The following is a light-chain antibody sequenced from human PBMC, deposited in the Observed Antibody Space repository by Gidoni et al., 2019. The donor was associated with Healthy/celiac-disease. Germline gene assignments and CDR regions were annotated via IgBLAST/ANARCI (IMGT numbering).Light chain of an antibody. V-gene: IGKV2-28*01. Sequence: DIVMTQPPLSLPVTPGEPASISCRSSQSLLHSNGYNYLDWYLQKPGQSPQLLIYLGSNRASGVPDRFSGSGSGTDFTLKISRVEAEDVGVYYCMQALQTPRGSFXQXTKLEIK. CDR1: QSLLHSNGYNY. CDR2: LGS. J-gene: IGKJ2*04. CDR3: MQALQTPRGS.